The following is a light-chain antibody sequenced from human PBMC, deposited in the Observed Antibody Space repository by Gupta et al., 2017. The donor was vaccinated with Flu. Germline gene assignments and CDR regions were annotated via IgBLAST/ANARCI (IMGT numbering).Light chain of an antibody. CDR1: NSNIGSNT. Sequence: VTISCSGSNSNIGSNTVNWYQQLPGTAPKLLIYNNSQRPSGVPDRFSGSKSGTSASLAISGLQSEDEADYYCATWDASLNALYVFGTGTKVTVL. J-gene: IGLJ1*01. CDR3: ATWDASLNALYV. V-gene: IGLV1-44*01. CDR2: NNS.